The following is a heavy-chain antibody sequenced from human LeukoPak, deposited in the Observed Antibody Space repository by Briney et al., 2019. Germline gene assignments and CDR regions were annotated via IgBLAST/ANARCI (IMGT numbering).Heavy chain of an antibody. D-gene: IGHD2-21*02. V-gene: IGHV3-23*01. CDR3: AKDGQVTAIPEYFQH. Sequence: PGGSLRLSCAASGFTFSSYAISWVRQAPGKGLEWVSAISGSGGSTYYADSVKGRFTISRDNSKNTLYLQMNSLRAEDTAVYYCAKDGQVTAIPEYFQHWGQGTLVTVSS. CDR1: GFTFSSYA. J-gene: IGHJ1*01. CDR2: ISGSGGST.